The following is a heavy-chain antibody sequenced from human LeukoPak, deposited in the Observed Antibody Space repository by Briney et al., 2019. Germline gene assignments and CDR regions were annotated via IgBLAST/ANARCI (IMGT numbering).Heavy chain of an antibody. Sequence: ASVKVSCKASGGTFSSYTISWVRQAPGQGLEWMGRIIPILGIANYAQKFQGRVTITADKSTGTAYMELSSLRSEDTAVYYCARGISFFGVVTHYFDYWGQGTLVTVSS. CDR1: GGTFSSYT. D-gene: IGHD3-3*01. CDR3: ARGISFFGVVTHYFDY. J-gene: IGHJ4*02. CDR2: IIPILGIA. V-gene: IGHV1-69*02.